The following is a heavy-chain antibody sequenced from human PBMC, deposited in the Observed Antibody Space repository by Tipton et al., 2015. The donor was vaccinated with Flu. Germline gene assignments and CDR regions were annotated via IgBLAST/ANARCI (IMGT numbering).Heavy chain of an antibody. CDR3: ARVAYFYDTSGYRFDAFDV. J-gene: IGHJ3*01. V-gene: IGHV4-59*01. CDR2: VYYSGSI. Sequence: TLSLTCTVSGDSSTTYYWSWIRRPPGKGLEWIGFVYYSGSISYNPSLKSRVTISLDTSKNQFSLKLKSVTAADTALYYCARVAYFYDTSGYRFDAFDVWGQGTMVTVSS. CDR1: GDSSTTYY. D-gene: IGHD3-22*01.